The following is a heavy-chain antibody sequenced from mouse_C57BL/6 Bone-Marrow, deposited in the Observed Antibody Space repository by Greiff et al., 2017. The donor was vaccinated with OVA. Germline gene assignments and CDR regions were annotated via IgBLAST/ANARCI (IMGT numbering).Heavy chain of an antibody. CDR2: SRNKANDYTT. V-gene: IGHV7-1*01. CDR1: GFTFSDFY. Sequence: EVQLVESGGGLVQSGRSLRLSCATSGFTFSDFYMEWVRQAPGKGLEWIAASRNKANDYTTEYSASVKGRFIVSRDTSQSILYLQMNALRAEDTAIYYCARDASYGNSGDYAMDYWGQGTSVTVSS. D-gene: IGHD2-1*01. J-gene: IGHJ4*01. CDR3: ARDASYGNSGDYAMDY.